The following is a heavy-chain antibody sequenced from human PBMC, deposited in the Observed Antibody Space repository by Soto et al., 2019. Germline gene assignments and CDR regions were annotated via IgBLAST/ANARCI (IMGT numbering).Heavy chain of an antibody. Sequence: QVQLVQSGAEVKKPGSSVKVSCKASGGTFSSYAISWVRQAPGQGLEWMGGIIPIFGTANYAQKFQGRVTITADESTSTAYMELSSLRSEDTAVYYCARADIVVVVAATNYYYCGMDVWGQGTTITVSS. V-gene: IGHV1-69*12. CDR2: IIPIFGTA. D-gene: IGHD2-15*01. CDR1: GGTFSSYA. CDR3: ARADIVVVVAATNYYYCGMDV. J-gene: IGHJ6*02.